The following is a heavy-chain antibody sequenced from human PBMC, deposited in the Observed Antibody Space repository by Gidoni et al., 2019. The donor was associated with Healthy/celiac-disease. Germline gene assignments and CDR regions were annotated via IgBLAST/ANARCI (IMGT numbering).Heavy chain of an antibody. D-gene: IGHD3-10*01. V-gene: IGHV4-59*01. CDR3: ARGTVVRGVPIDY. J-gene: IGHJ4*02. CDR1: GGSISSYY. Sequence: QVQLQESGPGLVKPSETLSLTCTVSGGSISSYYWSWIRPPPGKGLEWIGYIYYSGSTNYNPSLKSRVTISVDTSKNQFSLKLSSVTAADTAVYYCARGTVVRGVPIDYWGQGTLVTVSS. CDR2: IYYSGST.